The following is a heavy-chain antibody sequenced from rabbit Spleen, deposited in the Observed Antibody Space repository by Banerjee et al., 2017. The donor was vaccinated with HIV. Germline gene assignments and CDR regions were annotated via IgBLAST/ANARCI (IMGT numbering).Heavy chain of an antibody. D-gene: IGHD1-1*01. CDR2: IGAGVSYTT. V-gene: IGHV1S45*01. CDR3: ARDNGSGDYIDVCFNL. CDR1: GFSFSYSDY. Sequence: QEQLEESGGDLVKPEGSLTLTCTASGFSFSYSDYMCWVRQPPGKGPEWIACIGAGVSYTTYYATWAKGRFTISKTSSTTVTLQMTSLTAADTATYFCARDNGSGDYIDVCFNLWGQGTLVTVS. J-gene: IGHJ4*01.